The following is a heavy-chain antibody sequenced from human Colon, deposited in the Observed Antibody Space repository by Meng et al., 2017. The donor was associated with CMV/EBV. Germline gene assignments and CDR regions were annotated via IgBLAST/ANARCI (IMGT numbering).Heavy chain of an antibody. CDR2: ISPGDDNG. J-gene: IGHJ4*02. CDR1: GYSFSNCV. CDR3: AITSLFDY. V-gene: IGHV1-3*01. Sequence: QVQLVQSGAEVKTAGASVRVSCKASGYSFSNCVLHWVRQAPGQGLEWMGWISPGDDNGKYSQKFQGRVAITKDTSASTAYLDLSSLKSEDTAVYYCAITSLFDYWGQGTLVTVSS.